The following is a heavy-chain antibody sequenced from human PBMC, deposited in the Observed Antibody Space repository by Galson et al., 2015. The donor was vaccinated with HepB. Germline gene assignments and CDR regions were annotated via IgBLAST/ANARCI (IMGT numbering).Heavy chain of an antibody. J-gene: IGHJ4*02. CDR3: VKTPVPFVATHYFDY. CDR2: ISSNGGST. CDR1: GFTFSSYA. D-gene: IGHD5-12*01. Sequence: SLRLSCAASGFTFSSYAMHWVRQAPGKGLEYVSAISSNGGSTYYADSVKGRFTISRDNSKNTLYLQMSSLRAEDTAVYYCVKTPVPFVATHYFDYWGQGTLVTVSS. V-gene: IGHV3-64D*06.